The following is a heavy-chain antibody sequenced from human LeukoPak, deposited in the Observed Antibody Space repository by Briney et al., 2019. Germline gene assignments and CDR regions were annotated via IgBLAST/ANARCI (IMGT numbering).Heavy chain of an antibody. CDR1: GYTFTGYY. J-gene: IGHJ6*02. D-gene: IGHD2-15*01. V-gene: IGHV1-2*02. CDR2: INPNSGGT. Sequence: ASVKVSCKASGYTFTGYYMHWVRQAPGHGLEWMGWINPNSGGTNYAQKFQGRVTMTRDTSISTAYMELSRLRSDDTAVYYCARGGGLGCSGGSCYGHYYYGMDVWGQGTTVTVSS. CDR3: ARGGGLGCSGGSCYGHYYYGMDV.